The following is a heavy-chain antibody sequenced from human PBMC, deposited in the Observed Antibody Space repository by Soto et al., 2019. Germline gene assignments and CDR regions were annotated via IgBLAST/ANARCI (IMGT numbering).Heavy chain of an antibody. CDR3: ARSQGSSTSLEIYYYYYYGMDV. J-gene: IGHJ6*02. Sequence: ASVKVSCKASGYTFTSYGISWVRQAPGQGLEWMGGIIAYYDKTNYAQKFQGRVTITTDESTSTAYMELSSLRSEDTAVYYCARSQGSSTSLEIYYYYYYGMDVWGQGTTVTVSS. D-gene: IGHD2-2*01. CDR2: IIAYYDKT. CDR1: GYTFTSYG. V-gene: IGHV1-18*01.